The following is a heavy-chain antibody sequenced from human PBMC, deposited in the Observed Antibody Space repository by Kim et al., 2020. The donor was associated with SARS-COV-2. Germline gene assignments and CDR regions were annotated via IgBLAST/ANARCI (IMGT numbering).Heavy chain of an antibody. CDR2: IYYSGST. V-gene: IGHV4-31*03. CDR3: ARAPTGFFGVVLHFDY. D-gene: IGHD3-3*01. CDR1: GGSINSGGYY. J-gene: IGHJ4*02. Sequence: SETLSLTCTVSGGSINSGGYYWSWIRQHPGKGLEWIGYIYYSGSTYYNPSLKSRVTISVDTSKNQFSLKLSSVTAADTAVYYCARAPTGFFGVVLHFDYWGQGTLLTVSS.